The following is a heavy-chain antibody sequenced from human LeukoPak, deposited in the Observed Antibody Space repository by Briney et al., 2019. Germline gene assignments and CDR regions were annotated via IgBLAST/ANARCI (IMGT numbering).Heavy chain of an antibody. CDR3: ARDPGGITMVRGVII. V-gene: IGHV4-39*07. D-gene: IGHD3-10*01. CDR2: IYYSGST. CDR1: GGSISSSSYY. J-gene: IGHJ4*02. Sequence: SETLSLTCTVSGGSISSSSYYWGWIRQPPGKGLEWIGSIYYSGSTYYNPSLKSRVTISVDTSKNQFSLKLSSVTAADTAVYYCARDPGGITMVRGVIIWGQGTLVTVSS.